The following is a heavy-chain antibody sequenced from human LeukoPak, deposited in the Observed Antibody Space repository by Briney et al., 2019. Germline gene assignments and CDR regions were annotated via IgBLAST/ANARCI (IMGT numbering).Heavy chain of an antibody. J-gene: IGHJ3*02. CDR2: IYHSGST. CDR3: ARGGGVYYDSSGYSVFDI. CDR1: GGSISSSNW. D-gene: IGHD3-22*01. V-gene: IGHV4-4*02. Sequence: PSETLSLTCAVSGGSISSSNWWSWVRQPPGKGLEWIGEIYHSGSTNYNPSLKSRVTISVDKSKNQFSLKLSSVTAADTAVYYCARGGGVYYDSSGYSVFDIWAKGTMVTFSS.